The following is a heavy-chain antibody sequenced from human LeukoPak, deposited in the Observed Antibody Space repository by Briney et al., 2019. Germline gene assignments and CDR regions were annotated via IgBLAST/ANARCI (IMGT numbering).Heavy chain of an antibody. J-gene: IGHJ4*02. CDR2: ISSGGGST. D-gene: IGHD2-15*01. V-gene: IGHV3-23*01. CDR3: AREAASIVLDY. CDR1: GFTFGSYA. Sequence: GGSLRLSCAASGFTFGSYAMGWVRQAPGKGLEWVSSISSGGGSTYYADSVKGRFTISRDNSKNTLYLQMNSLRAEDTAVYYCAREAASIVLDYWGQGTLVTVSS.